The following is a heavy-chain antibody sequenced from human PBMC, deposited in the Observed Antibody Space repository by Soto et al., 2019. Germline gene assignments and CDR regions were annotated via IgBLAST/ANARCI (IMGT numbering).Heavy chain of an antibody. CDR2: IIPVFGTA. CDR3: ASDRRGSYAVDS. V-gene: IGHV1-69*01. CDR1: GGVFRNYA. J-gene: IGHJ5*01. Sequence: QVQLVQSGAEVKKPGSSVQVSCKASGGVFRNYAINWVRQAPGQGLEWMGGIIPVFGTADYPHKFQGRVTITADESTPTAYMELTSLKTDDTAVYFCASDRRGSYAVDSWGQGALVTV. D-gene: IGHD1-26*01.